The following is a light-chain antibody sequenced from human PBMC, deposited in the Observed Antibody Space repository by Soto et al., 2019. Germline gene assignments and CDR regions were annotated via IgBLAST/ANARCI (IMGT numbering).Light chain of an antibody. CDR3: CSYAGSSSYV. CDR2: DVS. CDR1: SSDVGGYNY. J-gene: IGLJ1*01. Sequence: QSALTQPRSVSGSPGQSVTISCTGTSSDVGGYNYVSWYQQHPGKAPKLMIYDVSKGPSGVPDRFSGSKSGNTASLTISGLQAEDEADYYCCSYAGSSSYVFGSGTKVTAL. V-gene: IGLV2-11*01.